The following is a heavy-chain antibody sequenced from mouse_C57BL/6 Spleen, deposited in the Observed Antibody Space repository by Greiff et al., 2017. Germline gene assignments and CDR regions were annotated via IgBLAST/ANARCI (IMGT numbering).Heavy chain of an antibody. V-gene: IGHV1-50*01. CDR2: IDPSDSYT. CDR3: ARRATVGDY. CDR1: GYTFTSYW. D-gene: IGHD1-1*01. Sequence: QVQLQQPGAELVKPGASVKLSCKASGYTFTSYWMQWVKQRPGQGLEWIGEIDPSDSYTNYNQKFKGKATLTVDTSSSTAYMQLSSLTSEDSAVYYCARRATVGDYWGQGTTLTVYS. J-gene: IGHJ2*01.